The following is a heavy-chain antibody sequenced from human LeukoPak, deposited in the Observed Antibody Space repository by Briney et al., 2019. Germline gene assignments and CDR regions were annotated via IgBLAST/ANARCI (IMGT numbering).Heavy chain of an antibody. D-gene: IGHD2-15*01. J-gene: IGHJ5*02. CDR1: GGSFSGYY. V-gene: IGHV4-34*01. CDR2: INHSGST. Sequence: SETLSLTCAVYGGSFSGYYWSWIRQPPGKGLEWIGEINHSGSTNYNPSLKSRVTISVDTSKNQFSLKLSSVTAADTAVYYCARGSNIVVVVAANNWFDPRGQGTLVTVSS. CDR3: ARGSNIVVVVAANNWFDP.